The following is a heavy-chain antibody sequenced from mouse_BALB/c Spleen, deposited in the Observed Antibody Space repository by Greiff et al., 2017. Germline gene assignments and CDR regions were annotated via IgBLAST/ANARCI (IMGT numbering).Heavy chain of an antibody. J-gene: IGHJ4*01. CDR2: ISYSGST. CDR1: GDSITSGY. Sequence: EVKLMESGPSLVKPSQTLSLTCSVTGDSITSGYWYWIRKFPGNKLEYMGYISYSGSTYYNPSLKSRISITRDTSKNQYYLQLNSVTTEDTATYYCARSAYYDYDRGYAMDYWGQGTSVTVSS. D-gene: IGHD2-4*01. CDR3: ARSAYYDYDRGYAMDY. V-gene: IGHV3-8*02.